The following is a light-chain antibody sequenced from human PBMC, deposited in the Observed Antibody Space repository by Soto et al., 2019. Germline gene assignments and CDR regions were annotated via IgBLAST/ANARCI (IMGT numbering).Light chain of an antibody. Sequence: DIQMTQSPSTLSASVGDRVIITCRASQSISAWLAWYQQKPGKAPKLLINKASNLQSGVPSRFSGSGSGTEFTLTISGLQPVDFATYSCQQYDSNPLTFGGGTKVEI. CDR2: KAS. V-gene: IGKV1-5*03. CDR1: QSISAW. J-gene: IGKJ4*01. CDR3: QQYDSNPLT.